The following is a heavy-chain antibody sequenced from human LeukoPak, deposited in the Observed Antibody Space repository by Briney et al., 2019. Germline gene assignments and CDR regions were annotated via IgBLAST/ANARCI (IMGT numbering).Heavy chain of an antibody. CDR2: IIPILGIA. CDR1: GGTFSSYA. V-gene: IGHV1-69*04. Sequence: SVKVSCKASGGTFSSYAISWVRQAPGQGLEWMGRIIPILGIANYAQKFQGRVTITADKSTSTAYMELSSLRSEDTAVYYCARGKSGGYSIDYWGQGTLVTVSS. D-gene: IGHD5-12*01. CDR3: ARGKSGGYSIDY. J-gene: IGHJ4*02.